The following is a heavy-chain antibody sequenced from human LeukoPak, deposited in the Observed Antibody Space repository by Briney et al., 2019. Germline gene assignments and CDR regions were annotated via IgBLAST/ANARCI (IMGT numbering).Heavy chain of an antibody. V-gene: IGHV3-64D*08. CDR1: GFTFSSYA. Sequence: PGGSLRLSCSASGFTFSSYAMHWVRQAPGKGLEYVSGIRSYGGSTYYADSVKGRFTISRDNSKNILYLQMSSLRPEDTAVYYCAKAPVGATSYFDSWGQGTLVTVSS. D-gene: IGHD1-26*01. J-gene: IGHJ4*02. CDR3: AKAPVGATSYFDS. CDR2: IRSYGGST.